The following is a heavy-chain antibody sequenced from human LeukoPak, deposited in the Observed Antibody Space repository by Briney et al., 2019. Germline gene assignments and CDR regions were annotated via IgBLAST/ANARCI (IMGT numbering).Heavy chain of an antibody. V-gene: IGHV3-48*01. J-gene: IGHJ1*01. CDR3: ARDQSSTWYAIGDGEEYFQY. Sequence: GGSLRLSCAASGFTFSSYIMNWVRQAPCKGLEWVSYISSTSSTIYYADSVRGGFTISRDNAKNSLYLQMNSLRAEDTAVYYCARDQSSTWYAIGDGEEYFQYWGQGTLVTVSS. CDR1: GFTFSSYI. D-gene: IGHD6-13*01. CDR2: ISSTSSTI.